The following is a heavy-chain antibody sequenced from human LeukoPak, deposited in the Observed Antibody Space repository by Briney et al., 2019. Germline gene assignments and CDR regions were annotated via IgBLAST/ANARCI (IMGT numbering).Heavy chain of an antibody. CDR1: IFTFSSYE. J-gene: IGHJ5*02. CDR2: VYVGGGT. CDR3: VRQFWA. V-gene: IGHV3-66*04. Sequence: PGGSLRLSCAASIFTFSSYEMNWVRQAPGKGLEWVSVVYVGGGTDYADSVKGRFTISRDIPKNTLYLQMNGLRVEDTAVYYCVRQFWAWGQGTLVTVSA. D-gene: IGHD3-16*01.